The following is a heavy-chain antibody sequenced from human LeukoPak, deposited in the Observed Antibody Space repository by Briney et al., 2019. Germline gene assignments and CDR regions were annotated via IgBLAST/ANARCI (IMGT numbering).Heavy chain of an antibody. D-gene: IGHD1-1*01. CDR3: ARDVTIDY. CDR1: GFTFSSYA. Sequence: PGGSLRLSCAASGFTFSSYAMHWVRQAPGKGLEWVVVISYDGSNKYYADSVKGRFTISRDNSKNTLYLQMNSLRAEDTAVYYCARDVTIDYWGQGTLVTVSS. J-gene: IGHJ4*02. V-gene: IGHV3-30-3*01. CDR2: ISYDGSNK.